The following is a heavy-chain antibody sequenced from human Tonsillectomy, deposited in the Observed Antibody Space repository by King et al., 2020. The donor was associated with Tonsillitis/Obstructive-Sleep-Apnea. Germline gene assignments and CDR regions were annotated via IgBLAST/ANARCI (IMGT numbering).Heavy chain of an antibody. Sequence: QLQESGPGLVKPSETLSLTCTVSGGSISSYYWSWIRPPPGKGLEWIGYIYYSGSTNYKPSLKSRVTISVDTYKNQFSLKLSCVTAADTAVYYCARRGRGYYSHYYCYYYMDVWGKGTTVTVSS. CDR2: IYYSGST. V-gene: IGHV4-59*08. D-gene: IGHD3-3*01. CDR3: ARRGRGYYSHYYCYYYMDV. CDR1: GGSISSYY. J-gene: IGHJ6*03.